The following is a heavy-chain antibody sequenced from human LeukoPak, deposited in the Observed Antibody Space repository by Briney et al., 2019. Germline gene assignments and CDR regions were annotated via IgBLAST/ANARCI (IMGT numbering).Heavy chain of an antibody. Sequence: PSETLSLTCAVYGGSFSGYYWSWIRQPPGKGLEWIGEINHSGSTNYNPSLKSRVTISVDTSKNQFSLKLSSVTAADTAVYYCARRTYSSSWYRGGLGYWGQGTLVTVS. D-gene: IGHD6-13*01. J-gene: IGHJ4*02. CDR2: INHSGST. CDR1: GGSFSGYY. CDR3: ARRTYSSSWYRGGLGY. V-gene: IGHV4-34*01.